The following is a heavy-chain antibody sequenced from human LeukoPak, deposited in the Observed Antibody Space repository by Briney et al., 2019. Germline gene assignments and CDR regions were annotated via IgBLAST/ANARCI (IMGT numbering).Heavy chain of an antibody. J-gene: IGHJ4*02. V-gene: IGHV3-23*01. D-gene: IGHD6-19*01. CDR2: ISGTAAST. CDR1: GFTFSNYA. CDR3: AKDRWYSSGGFLDH. Sequence: GASLRLSCAVSGFTFSNYAMSWVRQAPGKGLEWVSTISGTAASTYYADSVKGRFTISRDNSKNTLFLQVNNLRAEDTALYYCAKDRWYSSGGFLDHWGQGTLVTVSS.